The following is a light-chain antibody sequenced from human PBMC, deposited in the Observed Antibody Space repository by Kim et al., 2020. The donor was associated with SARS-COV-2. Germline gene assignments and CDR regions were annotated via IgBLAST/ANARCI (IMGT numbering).Light chain of an antibody. CDR2: QDS. J-gene: IGLJ1*01. V-gene: IGLV3-1*01. CDR3: QAWDSSTAYV. CDR1: KLGDKY. Sequence: SYELTQPPSVSVSPGQTASITCSGDKLGDKYACWYQQKPGQSPVLVIYQDSKRPSRIPERFSGSNSGNTATLTISGTQSMDEADYYCQAWDSSTAYVFG.